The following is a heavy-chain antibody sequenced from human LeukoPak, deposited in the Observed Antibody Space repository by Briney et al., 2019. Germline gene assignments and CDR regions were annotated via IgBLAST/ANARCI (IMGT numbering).Heavy chain of an antibody. CDR1: GGTFSSYA. J-gene: IGHJ4*02. D-gene: IGHD2-15*01. Sequence: ASVKVSCKASGGTFSSYAISWVRQAPGQGLEWMGRIIPIFGTANYAQKFQGRVTITTDESTSTAYMELSSLRSEDTAVYYCARAGSCSGGSCYAPPFDYWGQGTLVTVSS. V-gene: IGHV1-69*05. CDR3: ARAGSCSGGSCYAPPFDY. CDR2: IIPIFGTA.